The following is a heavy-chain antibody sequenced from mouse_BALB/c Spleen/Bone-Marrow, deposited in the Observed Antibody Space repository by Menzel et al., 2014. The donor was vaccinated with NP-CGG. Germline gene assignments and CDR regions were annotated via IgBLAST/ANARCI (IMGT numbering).Heavy chain of an antibody. D-gene: IGHD1-2*01. CDR2: ISSGGGST. CDR3: ARHYGYGAMDY. CDR1: GFAFSSYD. J-gene: IGHJ4*01. Sequence: EVQLQESGGGLVKPGGSLKLSCAASGFAFSSYDMSWVRQTPEKRLEWVAYISSGGGSTYYPDTAKGRFTISRDNAKNTLYLQMSSLKSEDTAMYYCARHYGYGAMDYWGQGTSVTVSS. V-gene: IGHV5-12-1*01.